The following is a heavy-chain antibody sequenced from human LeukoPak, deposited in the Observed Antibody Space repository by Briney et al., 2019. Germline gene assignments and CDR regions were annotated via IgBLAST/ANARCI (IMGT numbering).Heavy chain of an antibody. CDR3: ARGSGTSQFDY. Sequence: SETLSLTCTVSGGSISSYHWSWLRQPAGKGLEWIGRFYTSGISNYNPSLKSRVTMSGDTSKNQFSLELSPVTAADTAVYYCARGSGTSQFDYWGQGTLVTVSS. J-gene: IGHJ4*02. V-gene: IGHV4-4*07. D-gene: IGHD1-26*01. CDR1: GGSISSYH. CDR2: FYTSGIS.